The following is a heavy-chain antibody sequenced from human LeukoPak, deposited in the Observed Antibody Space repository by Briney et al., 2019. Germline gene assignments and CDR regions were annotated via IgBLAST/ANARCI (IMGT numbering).Heavy chain of an antibody. Sequence: PSETLSLTCTVSGGSISSYYWSWLRQPPGKGLEWIGYIYYGGSTNYNPSLKSRVTISVDTSKNQFSLKLSSVTAADTAVYYCARGGEGAFDIWGQGTMVTVSS. J-gene: IGHJ3*02. CDR3: ARGGEGAFDI. CDR1: GGSISSYY. V-gene: IGHV4-59*01. CDR2: IYYGGST.